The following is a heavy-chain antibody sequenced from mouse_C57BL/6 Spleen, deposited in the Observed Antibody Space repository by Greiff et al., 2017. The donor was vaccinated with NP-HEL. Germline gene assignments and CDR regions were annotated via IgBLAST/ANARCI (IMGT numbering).Heavy chain of an antibody. CDR2: ISSGGDYI. CDR1: GFTFSSYA. V-gene: IGHV5-9-1*02. Sequence: EVKLVESGEGLVKPGGSLKLSCAASGFTFSSYAMSWVRQTPEKRLEWVAYISSGGDYIYYADTVKGRFTISRDNARNTLYLQMSSLKSEDTAMYYCTSAYYSNYGYFDVWGTGTTVTVSS. J-gene: IGHJ1*03. CDR3: TSAYYSNYGYFDV. D-gene: IGHD2-5*01.